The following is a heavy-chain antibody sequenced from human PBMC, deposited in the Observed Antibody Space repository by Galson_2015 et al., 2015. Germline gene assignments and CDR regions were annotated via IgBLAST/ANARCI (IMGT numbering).Heavy chain of an antibody. V-gene: IGHV3-23*01. CDR3: ANLAVVIPGVMGGVLDY. CDR1: GFTFSSYA. CDR2: ISGGGGST. J-gene: IGHJ4*02. Sequence: SLRLSCAASGFTFSSYAMSWVRQAPGKGLEWVSAISGGGGSTYYADSVKGRFTISRDNSKNTLFLQMNSLRAEDTAVYYCANLAVVIPGVMGGVLDYWGQGTLVTVSS. D-gene: IGHD2-2*01.